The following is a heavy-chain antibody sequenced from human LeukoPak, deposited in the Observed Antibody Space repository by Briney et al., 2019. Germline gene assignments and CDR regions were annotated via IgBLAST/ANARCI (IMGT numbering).Heavy chain of an antibody. J-gene: IGHJ4*02. CDR3: AKSYCGGDCYFLYDY. CDR1: GFTFSRYA. V-gene: IGHV3-23*01. Sequence: GGSLRLSCAASGFTFSRYAMSWVRQAPGKGLEWVSAISGSGGSTYYADSVKGRFTISSDNSKNTLYLQMNSLRAGDTAVYYCAKSYCGGDCYFLYDYWGQGTLVTVSS. CDR2: ISGSGGST. D-gene: IGHD2-21*02.